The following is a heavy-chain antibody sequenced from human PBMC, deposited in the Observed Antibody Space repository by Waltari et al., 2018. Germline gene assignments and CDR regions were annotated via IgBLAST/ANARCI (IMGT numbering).Heavy chain of an antibody. J-gene: IGHJ5*02. CDR2: SYASEST. CDR3: ARDIPLWSGYYDWFDP. Sequence: QVQLQESGPGLVKPSQTLSLTCSVSGASVSSGNHYLHWIRQPAGKGLEWIGYSYASESTAYNPSLKRRVTISVDTSKNQFSLKLSSVTAADTAMYYCARDIPLWSGYYDWFDPWGQGTLVTVSS. V-gene: IGHV4-61*09. D-gene: IGHD3-3*01. CDR1: GASVSSGNHY.